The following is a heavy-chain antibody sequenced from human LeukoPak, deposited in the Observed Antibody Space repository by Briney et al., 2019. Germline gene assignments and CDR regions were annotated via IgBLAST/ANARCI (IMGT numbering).Heavy chain of an antibody. CDR3: AKDLLPTKQRYGMDV. V-gene: IGHV3-30*18. CDR1: GFTFSSYG. CDR2: ISYDGSNK. D-gene: IGHD1/OR15-1a*01. J-gene: IGHJ6*02. Sequence: GRSLRLSCAASGFTFSSYGKHWVRQAPGKGLEWVAVISYDGSNKYYADSVKGRFTISRDNSKNTLYLQLNSLRAEDTAVYYCAKDLLPTKQRYGMDVWGQGTSVTVSS.